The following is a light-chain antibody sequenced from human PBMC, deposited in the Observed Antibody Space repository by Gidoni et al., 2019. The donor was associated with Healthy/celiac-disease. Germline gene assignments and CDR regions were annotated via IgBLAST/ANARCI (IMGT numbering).Light chain of an antibody. CDR3: QQYGSSPLT. V-gene: IGKV3-20*01. CDR1: QSVSRNY. CDR2: GAS. Sequence: EFVLTQSPGTLSLSPGERATLACRASQSVSRNYLAWYQQKPGQAPRLLIYGASSRATGIPDRFSGSGSGTDFTLTISRLEPEDFAVYYCQQYGSSPLTFGGGTKVEIK. J-gene: IGKJ4*01.